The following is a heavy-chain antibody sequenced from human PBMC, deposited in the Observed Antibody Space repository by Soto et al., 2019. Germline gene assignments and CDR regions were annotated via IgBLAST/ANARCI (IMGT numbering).Heavy chain of an antibody. J-gene: IGHJ5*02. CDR2: IYYSGST. Sequence: SETLSLTCTVSGGSVSSGSYYWSWIRQPPGKGLEWIGYIYYSGSTNYNPSLKSRVTISVDTSKNQFSLKLSSMTAADTAVYYCAREFGELFAYNWFDPWGQGTLVTVSS. V-gene: IGHV4-61*01. CDR1: GGSVSSGSYY. CDR3: AREFGELFAYNWFDP. D-gene: IGHD3-10*01.